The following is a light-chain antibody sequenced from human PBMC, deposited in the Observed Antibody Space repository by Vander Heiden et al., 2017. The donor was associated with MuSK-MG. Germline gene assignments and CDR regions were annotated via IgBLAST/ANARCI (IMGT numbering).Light chain of an antibody. V-gene: IGKV4-1*01. Sequence: DIVMTQSPDSLAVSLGERATINCKSSQTVLYSSDNKNYLAWYQQKPGQPPRLLIYWASTRESGVPDRFSGSGSGTDFTLTINSLQAEDVAVYYCQQDDSLPLTFGGGTKVEIK. J-gene: IGKJ4*01. CDR2: WAS. CDR1: QTVLYSSDNKNY. CDR3: QQDDSLPLT.